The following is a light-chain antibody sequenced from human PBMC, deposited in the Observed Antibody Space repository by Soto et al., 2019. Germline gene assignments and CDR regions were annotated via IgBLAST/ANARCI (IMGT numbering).Light chain of an antibody. J-gene: IGKJ4*01. V-gene: IGKV3-20*01. CDR3: QQYGGSPRLT. Sequence: IVLTQSPGTLSLSPGERATLSCGASQSFSSSYLAWYQQKPGQAPRLLIYGASSRATGVPDRFSGSGSGTDFTLTINSLEPEDSAVYCCQQYGGSPRLTFGGGTKVEIK. CDR1: QSFSSSY. CDR2: GAS.